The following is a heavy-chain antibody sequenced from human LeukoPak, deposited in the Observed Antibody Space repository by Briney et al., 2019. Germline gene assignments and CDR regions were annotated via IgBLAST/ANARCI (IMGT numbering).Heavy chain of an antibody. CDR3: ARVGGGGYNYEAFDI. V-gene: IGHV3-21*01. Sequence: GGSLRLSCAASGFTFSSYSVNWVRQAPGKGLEWVSSISSSSSYIYYADSVKGRFTISRDNAKNSLYLQMNSLRAEDTAVYYCARVGGGGYNYEAFDIWGQGTMVTVSS. CDR1: GFTFSSYS. D-gene: IGHD5-24*01. J-gene: IGHJ3*02. CDR2: ISSSSSYI.